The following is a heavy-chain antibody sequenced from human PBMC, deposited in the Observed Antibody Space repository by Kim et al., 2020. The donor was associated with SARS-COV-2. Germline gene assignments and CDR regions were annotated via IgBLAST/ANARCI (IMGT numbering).Heavy chain of an antibody. J-gene: IGHJ4*02. V-gene: IGHV4-34*01. Sequence: SETLSLTCAVYGGSFSGYYWSWIRQPPGKGLEWIGEINHSGSTNYNPSLKRRVTISVDTSKNQFSLKLSSVTAADEAVYYCSREMCSTSGYTDYWGQGT. D-gene: IGHD2-2*02. CDR2: INHSGST. CDR3: SREMCSTSGYTDY. CDR1: GGSFSGYY.